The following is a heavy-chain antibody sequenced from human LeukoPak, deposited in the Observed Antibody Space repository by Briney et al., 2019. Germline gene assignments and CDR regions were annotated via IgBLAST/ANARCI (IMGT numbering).Heavy chain of an antibody. Sequence: KPSETLSLTCAVSGYSISSGYYWGWIRQPPGKGLEWIGSIYHSGSTYYNPSLKSRVTISVDTSKNQFSLKLSSVTAADTAVYYCASLYYDISNGGFDYWGQGTLSPSPQ. J-gene: IGHJ4*02. CDR3: ASLYYDISNGGFDY. D-gene: IGHD3-9*01. CDR1: GYSISSGYY. CDR2: IYHSGST. V-gene: IGHV4-38-2*01.